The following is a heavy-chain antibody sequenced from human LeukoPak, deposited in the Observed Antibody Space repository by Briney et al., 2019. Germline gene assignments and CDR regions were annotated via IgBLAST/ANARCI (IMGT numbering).Heavy chain of an antibody. CDR3: VRGPTSSGYYFRYFQY. V-gene: IGHV1-69*13. J-gene: IGHJ1*01. Sequence: GPSVNASCKTSRGTSTSHATNWVRPAPEQGREWMGGIIPHFGTTISTHKLQGRVTITADESTSTAYMELSSLRSEDTAVYYCVRGPTSSGYYFRYFQYWGQGTLVAVSS. CDR2: IIPHFGTT. CDR1: RGTSTSHA. D-gene: IGHD3-22*01.